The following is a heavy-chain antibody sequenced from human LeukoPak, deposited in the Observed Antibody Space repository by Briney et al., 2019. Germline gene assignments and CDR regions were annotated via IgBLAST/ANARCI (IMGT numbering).Heavy chain of an antibody. CDR1: GYTFTSYY. J-gene: IGHJ4*02. CDR3: ARTPPYCFGGSCYLNY. CDR2: INPSGGST. Sequence: ASVKVSCKASGYTFTSYYMHWVRQAPGQGLEWMGIINPSGGSTSYAQKFQGRVTMTRDTSTSTVYMELSSLRSEDTAVYYCARTPPYCFGGSCYLNYWGQGSLVTVSS. D-gene: IGHD2-15*01. V-gene: IGHV1-46*01.